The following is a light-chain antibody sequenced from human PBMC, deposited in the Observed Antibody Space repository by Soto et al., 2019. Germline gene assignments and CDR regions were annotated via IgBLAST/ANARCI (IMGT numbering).Light chain of an antibody. CDR3: QQSYSGPLT. CDR2: AAS. V-gene: IGKV1-39*01. J-gene: IGKJ4*01. Sequence: DIQITQSPSSLSASVGDRVTITCRASQSISSYLNWYQQKPGKAPKVLIYAASSLQSGVPSRFSGIGSGTDFTLSISSLQPEDFATYYCQQSYSGPLTFGGGTKVDI. CDR1: QSISSY.